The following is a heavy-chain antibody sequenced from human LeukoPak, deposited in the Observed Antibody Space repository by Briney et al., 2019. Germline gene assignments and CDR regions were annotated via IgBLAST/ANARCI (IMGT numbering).Heavy chain of an antibody. Sequence: SVKVSCKASGYTFTSYYMHWVRQAPGQGLEWMGIINPSGGSTSYAQKFQGRVTITTDESTSTAYMELSSLKSEDTAIYYCARVDRYYFYLDVWGKGTTVTVSS. CDR1: GYTFTSYY. CDR2: INPSGGST. J-gene: IGHJ6*03. CDR3: ARVDRYYFYLDV. V-gene: IGHV1-46*01.